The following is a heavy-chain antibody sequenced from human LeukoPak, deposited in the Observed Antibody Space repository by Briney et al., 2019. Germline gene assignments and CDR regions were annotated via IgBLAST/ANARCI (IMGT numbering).Heavy chain of an antibody. CDR2: IYNSGST. CDR1: GGSISSSSYY. CDR3: AMLHTYNGWFDP. Sequence: KPSETLSLTCTVSGGSISSSSYYWGWIRQPPGKGLEWIGYIYNSGSTNYNPSLKSRVTISLDTSKNQFSLKLSSVTAADTAVYYCAMLHTYNGWFDPWGQGTLVTVSS. J-gene: IGHJ5*02. V-gene: IGHV4-61*05. D-gene: IGHD5-24*01.